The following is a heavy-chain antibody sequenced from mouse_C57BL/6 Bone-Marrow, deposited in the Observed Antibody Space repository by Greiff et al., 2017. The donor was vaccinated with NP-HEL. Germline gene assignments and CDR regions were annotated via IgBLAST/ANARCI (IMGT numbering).Heavy chain of an antibody. CDR3: ARYYYGSSSNYYAMDY. CDR2: INPSSGYT. Sequence: GASVKMSCKASGYTFTSYTMHWVKQRPGQGLEWIGYINPSSGYTKYNQKFKDKATLTADKSSSTAYMQLSSLTSEDSAVYYCARYYYGSSSNYYAMDYWGQGTSVTVSS. CDR1: GYTFTSYT. J-gene: IGHJ4*01. V-gene: IGHV1-4*01. D-gene: IGHD1-1*01.